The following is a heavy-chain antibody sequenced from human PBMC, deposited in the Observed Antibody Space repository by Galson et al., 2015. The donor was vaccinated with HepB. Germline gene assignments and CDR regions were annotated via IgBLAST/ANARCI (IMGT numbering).Heavy chain of an antibody. CDR1: GYTFTTYG. CDR2: ISTSNGNT. D-gene: IGHD3-22*01. V-gene: IGHV1-18*01. CDR3: ARARYYYDTSGVYYYYMDV. J-gene: IGHJ6*03. Sequence: SVKVSCKASGYTFTTYGISWVRQAPGQGLEWMGWISTSNGNTNYAQKFEGRVTMTTDTSTSTAHMELRSLISDDTAVYYCARARYYYDTSGVYYYYMDVWGKGTTVTVSS.